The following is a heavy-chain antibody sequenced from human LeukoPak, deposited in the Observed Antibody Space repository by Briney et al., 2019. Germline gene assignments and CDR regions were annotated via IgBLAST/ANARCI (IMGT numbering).Heavy chain of an antibody. J-gene: IGHJ4*02. V-gene: IGHV4-59*01. CDR2: IYYSGST. CDR1: GVTISSYC. CDR3: CRGEEVSSGYYEAIFDY. Sequence: TPSETLCLTCAASGVTISSYCWSWIRQPPGKGLEWVGYIYYSGSTNYNASFKSGGTISVGTSTNQFSLKLISGTAADAAACYYCRGEEVSSGYYEAIFDYWGQGTLVTVSS. D-gene: IGHD3-22*01.